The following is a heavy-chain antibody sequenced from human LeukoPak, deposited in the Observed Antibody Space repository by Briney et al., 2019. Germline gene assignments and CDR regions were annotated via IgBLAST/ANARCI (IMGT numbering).Heavy chain of an antibody. CDR3: ARRGAVAGISY. D-gene: IGHD6-19*01. V-gene: IGHV4-61*02. J-gene: IGHJ4*02. CDR2: IYTSGST. Sequence: SETLSLTCTVSGGSISSGSYYWSWFRHPPGKGLEWIGRIYTSGSTNYNPSLKSRVTISVDTSKNQFSLKLSSVTAADTAVYYCARRGAVAGISYWGQGTLVTVSS. CDR1: GGSISSGSYY.